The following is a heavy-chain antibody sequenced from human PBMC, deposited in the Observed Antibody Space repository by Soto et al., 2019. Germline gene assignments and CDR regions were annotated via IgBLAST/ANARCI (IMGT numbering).Heavy chain of an antibody. CDR1: GFSFSTYP. J-gene: IGHJ4*02. CDR3: AGGRALGQRGTNF. CDR2: ISSSSTYI. V-gene: IGHV3-21*02. Sequence: EVQLVESGGGLVKPGGSLRLSCAASGFSFSTYPMNWVRQAPGKGLEWVSYISSSSTYIYYADSVKGRFTISRDNTKKSLYLQMNSLRAEDTAVYSCAGGRALGQRGTNFWGQGTLVTVSS. D-gene: IGHD2-2*01.